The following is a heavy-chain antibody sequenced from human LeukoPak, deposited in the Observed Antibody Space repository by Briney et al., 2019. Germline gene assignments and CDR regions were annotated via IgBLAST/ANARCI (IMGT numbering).Heavy chain of an antibody. Sequence: PGGSLRLSCGASVFTFSSYAMSWVRQAPGKGLEWVSSISGSDSSTYYADSVKGRFTISRDNSKNTLYLQMSSLRAEDTALYYCAKERSRRIVALLDYWGQGTLVTVSS. J-gene: IGHJ4*02. CDR2: ISGSDSST. CDR3: AKERSRRIVALLDY. D-gene: IGHD3-22*01. CDR1: VFTFSSYA. V-gene: IGHV3-23*01.